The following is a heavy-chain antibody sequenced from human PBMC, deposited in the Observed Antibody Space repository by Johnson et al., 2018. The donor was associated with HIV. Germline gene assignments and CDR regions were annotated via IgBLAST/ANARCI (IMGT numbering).Heavy chain of an antibody. V-gene: IGHV3-30*02. CDR2: IRYDGSNK. J-gene: IGHJ3*02. CDR1: GFTFSSYG. CDR3: AKQYYGSGGSVHAFDI. D-gene: IGHD3-10*01. Sequence: QMQLVESGGGVVQPGGSLRLSCVASGFTFSSYGMHWVRQAPGKGLEWVAFIRYDGSNKYYADSVKGRFTVSRDNSKNTLYLQMNSLRAEDTAVYYCAKQYYGSGGSVHAFDIWGQGTMVTVSS.